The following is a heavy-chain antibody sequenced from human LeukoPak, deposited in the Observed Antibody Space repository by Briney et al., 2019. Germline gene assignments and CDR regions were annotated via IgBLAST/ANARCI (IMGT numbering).Heavy chain of an antibody. CDR3: AKAPNRGVAPDDAFDI. CDR2: ISYDGSNK. D-gene: IGHD3-10*01. J-gene: IGHJ3*02. Sequence: PGGSLRLSCAASGFTFSSYGMHWVRQAPGKGLEWVAVISYDGSNKYYADSVKGRFTISRDNSKNTLYLQMNSLRAEDTAVYYCAKAPNRGVAPDDAFDIWGQGTMVTVSS. V-gene: IGHV3-30*18. CDR1: GFTFSSYG.